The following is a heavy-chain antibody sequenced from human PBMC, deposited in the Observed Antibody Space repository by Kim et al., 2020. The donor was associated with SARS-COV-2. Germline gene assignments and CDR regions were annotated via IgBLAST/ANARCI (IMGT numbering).Heavy chain of an antibody. J-gene: IGHJ3*02. CDR2: ISSSSSYI. CDR1: GFTFSSYS. V-gene: IGHV3-21*01. D-gene: IGHD3-10*01. Sequence: GGSLRLSCAASGFTFSSYSMNWVRQAPGKGLEWVSSISSSSSYIYYADSVKGRFTISRDNAKNSLYLQMNSLRAEDTAVYYCARDIWVRGGAAFDIWGQGTMVTVSS. CDR3: ARDIWVRGGAAFDI.